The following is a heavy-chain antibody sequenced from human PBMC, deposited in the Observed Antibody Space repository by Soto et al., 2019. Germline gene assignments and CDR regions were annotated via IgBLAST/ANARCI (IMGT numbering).Heavy chain of an antibody. CDR1: GYSFTSYW. D-gene: IGHD2-15*01. V-gene: IGHV5-51*01. Sequence: PGESLKISCKGSGYSFTSYWIGWVRQMPGKGLEWMGIIYPGDSDTRYSPSFQGQVTISADKSISTAYLQWSSLKASDTAMYYCARFAGTPPYHYGMAFWGQGSSVTVSS. J-gene: IGHJ6*02. CDR2: IYPGDSDT. CDR3: ARFAGTPPYHYGMAF.